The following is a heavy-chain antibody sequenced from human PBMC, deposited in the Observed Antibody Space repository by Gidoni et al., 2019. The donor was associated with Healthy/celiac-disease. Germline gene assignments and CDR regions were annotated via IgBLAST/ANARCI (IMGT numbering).Heavy chain of an antibody. J-gene: IGHJ4*02. Sequence: EVQLVQSGAEVKKPGASLKISCTGSGSRFTSDWIGWVRQMPGKVLEGMWLISPGDSNTRYSPSFQGQVTISAEKSISTAYLQWSSLKASDTAMYYCARLHGDYARIDYWGQGTLVTGSS. CDR1: GSRFTSDW. D-gene: IGHD4-17*01. CDR3: ARLHGDYARIDY. V-gene: IGHV5-51*01. CDR2: ISPGDSNT.